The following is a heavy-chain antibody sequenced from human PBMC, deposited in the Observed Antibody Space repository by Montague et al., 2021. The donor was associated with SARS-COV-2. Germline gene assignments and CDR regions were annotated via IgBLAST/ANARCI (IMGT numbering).Heavy chain of an antibody. J-gene: IGHJ4*02. D-gene: IGHD2-2*01. V-gene: IGHV3-23*01. Sequence: SLRLSCAASGFIFSGYAMTWVRQAPGKGLEWVSGITGSGHATYYADSVKGRFTISRDNSKNTLFLQMNSLRAEDTAVYYCAIVLGTVATSFHRGYFDYWGPGSLVTVSS. CDR1: GFIFSGYA. CDR3: AIVLGTVATSFHRGYFDY. CDR2: ITGSGHAT.